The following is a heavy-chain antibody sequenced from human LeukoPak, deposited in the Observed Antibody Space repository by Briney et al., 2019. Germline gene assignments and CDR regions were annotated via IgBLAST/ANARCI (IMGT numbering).Heavy chain of an antibody. Sequence: GGSLRLSCAASGFTFSDYYMSWIRQAPGKGLERVSYISSSGSTIYYADSVKGRFTISRDNAKNSLYLQMNSLRAEDTAVYYCARAGVFDFWSGYYTPNFDYWGQGTLVTVSS. J-gene: IGHJ4*02. CDR3: ARAGVFDFWSGYYTPNFDY. D-gene: IGHD3-3*01. CDR2: ISSSGSTI. CDR1: GFTFSDYY. V-gene: IGHV3-11*04.